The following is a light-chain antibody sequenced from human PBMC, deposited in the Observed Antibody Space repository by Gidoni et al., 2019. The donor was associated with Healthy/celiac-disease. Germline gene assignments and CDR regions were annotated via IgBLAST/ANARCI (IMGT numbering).Light chain of an antibody. CDR1: QSISSL. J-gene: IGKJ1*01. Sequence: DSQMTQSPSTLSASVGDRVTITCRASQSISSLLAWYQQKPGKAPKLLIYKASSLESGVPSRFSGSGSGTEFTLTISSLQPDDFATYYCQQYNSYPWTFXQXTKVXIK. V-gene: IGKV1-5*03. CDR3: QQYNSYPWT. CDR2: KAS.